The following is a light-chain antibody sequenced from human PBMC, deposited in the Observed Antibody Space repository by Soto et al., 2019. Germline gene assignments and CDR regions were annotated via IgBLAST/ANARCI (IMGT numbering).Light chain of an antibody. CDR1: QSVSIW. Sequence: IQMTQCPSTLSTSVGDRVSIPCRASQSVSIWLAWYQQKPGRAPKLLIYKASIIESGIPSRFSGSGSGTEFTLTISSLQSDDFATYYCQQFNTWPCTFGQGTKLDI. CDR3: QQFNTWPCT. CDR2: KAS. J-gene: IGKJ1*01. V-gene: IGKV1-5*03.